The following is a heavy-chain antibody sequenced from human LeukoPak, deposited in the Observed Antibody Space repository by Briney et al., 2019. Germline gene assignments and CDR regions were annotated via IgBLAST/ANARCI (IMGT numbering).Heavy chain of an antibody. CDR3: ASPRRRYSYHSFDY. CDR1: GGSFSGYY. CDR2: INHSGST. Sequence: SETLSLTCAVYGGSFSGYYWSWIRQPPGKGLEWIGEINHSGSTNYNPSLKSRVTISVDTSKNQFSLKLSSVTAADTAVYYCASPRRRYSYHSFDYWGQGTLVTVSS. J-gene: IGHJ4*02. D-gene: IGHD5-18*01. V-gene: IGHV4-34*01.